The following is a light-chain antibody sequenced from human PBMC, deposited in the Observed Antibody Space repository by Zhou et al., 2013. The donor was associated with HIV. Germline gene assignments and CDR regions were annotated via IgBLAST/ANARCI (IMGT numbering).Light chain of an antibody. V-gene: IGKV1-5*03. Sequence: DIQMTQSPSTLSASVGDRVTITCRASQNIGTWLAWYQQRPGKVPKLLIYKVSTLASGVPSRFSGSGSGTEFTLTIDSLQPGDFATYFCQQYETYLYAFGQGTKLEIK. CDR3: QQYETYLYA. CDR1: QNIGTW. CDR2: KVS. J-gene: IGKJ2*01.